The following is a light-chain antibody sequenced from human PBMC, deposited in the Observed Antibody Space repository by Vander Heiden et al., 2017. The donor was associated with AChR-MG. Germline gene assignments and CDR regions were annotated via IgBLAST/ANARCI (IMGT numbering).Light chain of an antibody. CDR3: QSYDSSLSGPVV. CDR2: DNS. CDR1: SSNIGAGYD. Sequence: QSVLTQPPSVSGAPGQRVTISCTGSSSNIGAGYDVHWYQQLPGTAPKLLIHDNSNRPSGVPDRFSGSKSGTSASLAITGLQAEDEAEYYCQSYDSSLSGPVVFGGGTKLTVL. J-gene: IGLJ2*01. V-gene: IGLV1-40*01.